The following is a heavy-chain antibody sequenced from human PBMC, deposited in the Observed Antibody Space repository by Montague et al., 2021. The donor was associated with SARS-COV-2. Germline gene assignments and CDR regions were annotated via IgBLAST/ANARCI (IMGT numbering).Heavy chain of an antibody. J-gene: IGHJ4*02. CDR2: IDWXXXK. CDR3: ARTSYDIVTGTMVGFDY. Sequence: PALVKPTQTLTLTCTFSGFSLSTSGMCVSWIRQPPGKALEWLARIDWXXXKYYSTSLKTRLTISKDTSKHQVVLTMTNMDPVDTATYYCARTSYDIVTGTMVGFDYWGQGTLVTVSS. CDR1: GFSLSTSGMC. D-gene: IGHD3-9*01. V-gene: IGHV2-70*11.